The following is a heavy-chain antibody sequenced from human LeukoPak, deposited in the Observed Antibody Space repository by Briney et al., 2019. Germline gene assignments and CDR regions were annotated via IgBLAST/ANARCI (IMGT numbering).Heavy chain of an antibody. J-gene: IGHJ3*02. D-gene: IGHD1-26*01. CDR3: TRGYSGKSVYGFDI. Sequence: GGSLRLSCVASGYGFSDQYMDWVRQAPGRGLQWVGRIGNEGGRYTTEYAASVKGRFSISRDDSKNSLYLQMNNLKPEDTALYYCTRGYSGKSVYGFDIWGQGTMVTVSS. CDR1: GYGFSDQY. V-gene: IGHV3-72*01. CDR2: IGNEGGRYTT.